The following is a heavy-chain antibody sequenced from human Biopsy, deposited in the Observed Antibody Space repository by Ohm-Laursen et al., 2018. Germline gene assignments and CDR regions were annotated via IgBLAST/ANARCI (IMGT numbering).Heavy chain of an antibody. CDR2: SSGYNGKT. J-gene: IGHJ4*02. V-gene: IGHV1-18*01. CDR1: GYTFTSYA. CDR3: AADINVWNVNY. D-gene: IGHD1-1*01. Sequence: ASVTVSCKASGYTFTSYAISWVRQAPGQGLEWMGWSSGYNGKTNYAQKFQGRLIMTTDTSTSTAYMELRSLRSEDTAVYYCAADINVWNVNYWGQGTQVTASS.